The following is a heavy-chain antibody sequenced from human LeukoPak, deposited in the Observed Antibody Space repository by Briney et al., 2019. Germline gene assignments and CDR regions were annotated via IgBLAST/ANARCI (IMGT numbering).Heavy chain of an antibody. D-gene: IGHD6-6*01. CDR3: VGSSSYYYYMDV. Sequence: SETLSLTCTVSGGSISSSSYYWGWIRQPPGKGLEWIGSIYYSGSTYYNPSLKSRVTISVDTSKNQFSLKLSSVTAADTAVYYCVGSSSYYYYMDVWGKGTTVTVSS. J-gene: IGHJ6*03. CDR1: GGSISSSSYY. V-gene: IGHV4-39*01. CDR2: IYYSGST.